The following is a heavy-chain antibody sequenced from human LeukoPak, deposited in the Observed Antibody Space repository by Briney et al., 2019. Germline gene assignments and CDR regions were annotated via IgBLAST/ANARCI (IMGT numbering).Heavy chain of an antibody. D-gene: IGHD1/OR15-1a*01. V-gene: IGHV1-24*01. CDR2: FDPEDGET. J-gene: IGHJ4*02. CDR1: GYTLTELS. CDR3: ARSRPEQEVLLY. Sequence: ASVKVSCKVSGYTLTELSMHWVRQAPGEGLEWMGGFDPEDGETTYAQKFQGRVTMTEDTSTDTAYMELSSLRSEDTAVYYCARSRPEQEVLLYWGQGTLVTVSS.